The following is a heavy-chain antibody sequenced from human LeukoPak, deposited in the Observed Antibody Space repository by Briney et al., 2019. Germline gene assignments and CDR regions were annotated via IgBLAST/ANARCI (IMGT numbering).Heavy chain of an antibody. Sequence: SMKVSCKASGYTFTNYDINWVRQAPGQGLEWMGGIIPIFGTANYAQKFQGRVTITADESTSTAYMELSSLRSEDTAVYYCARCVGATEGAYDYWGQGTLVTVSS. J-gene: IGHJ4*02. CDR1: GYTFTNYD. CDR3: ARCVGATEGAYDY. CDR2: IIPIFGTA. V-gene: IGHV1-69*01. D-gene: IGHD1-26*01.